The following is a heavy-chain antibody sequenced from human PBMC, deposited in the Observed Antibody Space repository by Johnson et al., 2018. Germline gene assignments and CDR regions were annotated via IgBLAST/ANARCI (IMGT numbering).Heavy chain of an antibody. CDR1: GDSIRNDDW. V-gene: IGHV4-4*02. D-gene: IGHD3-10*01. CDR2: IFHTGTT. CDR3: ARARKIIDAFDE. J-gene: IGHJ3*01. Sequence: QVQLQESGPGLVEPSGTLSLTCAVSGDSIRNDDWWAWVRQAPTKGLEWIGEIFHTGTTNYNQSLTSRVTISIDQSKNQFSLTLSSVTAADTAIYYCARARKIIDAFDEWGPGTMVTVSS.